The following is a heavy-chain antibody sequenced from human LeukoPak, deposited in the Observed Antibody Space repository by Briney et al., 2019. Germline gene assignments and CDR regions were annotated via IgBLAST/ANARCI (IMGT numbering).Heavy chain of an antibody. Sequence: PGGSLRLSCAASGFTFSSYSMNWVRQAPGKGLEWVSSISSSSSYIYYADSVKGRFTISRDNSKNTLYLQMNSLRAEDTAIYYCAKYRGIPNWGQGTLVTVSS. CDR3: AKYRGIPN. CDR1: GFTFSSYS. V-gene: IGHV3-21*04. J-gene: IGHJ4*02. D-gene: IGHD3-10*01. CDR2: ISSSSSYI.